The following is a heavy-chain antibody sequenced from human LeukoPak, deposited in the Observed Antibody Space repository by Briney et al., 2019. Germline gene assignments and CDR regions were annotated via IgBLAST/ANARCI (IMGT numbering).Heavy chain of an antibody. CDR2: IYHSGST. Sequence: TSETLSLTCAVSGYSISSGYYWGWIQQPPGKGLEWIGSIYHSGSTYYNPSLKSRVTISVDTSKNQFSLKLSSVTAADTAVYYCARYSSGPGDYWGQGTLVTVSS. J-gene: IGHJ4*02. V-gene: IGHV4-38-2*01. D-gene: IGHD3-22*01. CDR3: ARYSSGPGDY. CDR1: GYSISSGYY.